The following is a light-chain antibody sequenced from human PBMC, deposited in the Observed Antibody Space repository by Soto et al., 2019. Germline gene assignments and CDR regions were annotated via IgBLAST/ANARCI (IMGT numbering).Light chain of an antibody. CDR2: EGS. CDR3: CPYAGSSTFNV. Sequence: QSVLTQPASVSGSPGQSITISCTGTSSDVGSYNLVSWYQQHPGKAPKLMIYEGSKRPSGVSNRFSGSKSGNTASLTISGLQAEDEADYYCCPYAGSSTFNVFGTGTKVTVL. CDR1: SSDVGSYNL. V-gene: IGLV2-23*03. J-gene: IGLJ1*01.